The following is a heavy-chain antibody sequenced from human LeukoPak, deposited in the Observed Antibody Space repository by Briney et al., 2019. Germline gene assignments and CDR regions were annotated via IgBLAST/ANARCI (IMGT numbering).Heavy chain of an antibody. V-gene: IGHV3-23*01. CDR1: GFTFSSYA. J-gene: IGHJ4*02. Sequence: EGSLRLSCAASGFTFSSYAMSWVRQAPGKGLEWVSAISGSGGSTYYADSVKGRFTISRDNSKNTLYLQMNSLRAEDTAVYYCAREGRDYDILTGYYLYYFDYWGQGTLVTLSS. CDR3: AREGRDYDILTGYYLYYFDY. CDR2: ISGSGGST. D-gene: IGHD3-9*01.